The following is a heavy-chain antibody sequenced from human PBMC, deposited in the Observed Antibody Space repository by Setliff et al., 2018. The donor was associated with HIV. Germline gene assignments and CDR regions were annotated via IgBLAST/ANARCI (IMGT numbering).Heavy chain of an antibody. V-gene: IGHV1-8*01. Sequence: ASVKVSCKASGYTFTSYDINWVRQATGQGLEWMGWMSPNSGNTGYAQKFQGRITMTRNTSISTAYMELSSLRSEDTAVYYCARGLAVAGKSYYSYYYMDVWGKGTTVTVS. CDR3: ARGLAVAGKSYYSYYYMDV. D-gene: IGHD6-19*01. J-gene: IGHJ6*03. CDR2: MSPNSGNT. CDR1: GYTFTSYD.